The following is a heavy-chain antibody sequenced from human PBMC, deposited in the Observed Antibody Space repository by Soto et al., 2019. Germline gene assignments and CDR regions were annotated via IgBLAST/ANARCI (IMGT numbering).Heavy chain of an antibody. V-gene: IGHV1-18*01. CDR1: GGTFSSYA. CDR2: INTYNGNT. CDR3: ARDWFSVDY. Sequence: ASVKVSCKASGGTFSSYAISWVRQAPGQGLEWMGWINTYNGNTNYAQKLQGRVTMTTDTSTSTAYMELRSLGSDDTAVYYCARDWFSVDYWGQGTLVTVSS. J-gene: IGHJ4*02. D-gene: IGHD3-10*01.